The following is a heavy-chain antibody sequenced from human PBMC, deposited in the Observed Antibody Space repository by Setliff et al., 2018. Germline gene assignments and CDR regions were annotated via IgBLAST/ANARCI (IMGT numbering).Heavy chain of an antibody. CDR3: ARHLWGRYMAESSDYFDY. D-gene: IGHD3-3*02. CDR2: FFHTGNT. Sequence: SETLSLTCTVSGYSISSGYYWGWIRQPTGKGLEWLGSFFHTGNTYYNPSLEGRVTISVDTSNNQFSLKLSAVTAADTAVYYCARHLWGRYMAESSDYFDYWGQGSLVTVSS. V-gene: IGHV4-38-2*02. J-gene: IGHJ4*02. CDR1: GYSISSGYY.